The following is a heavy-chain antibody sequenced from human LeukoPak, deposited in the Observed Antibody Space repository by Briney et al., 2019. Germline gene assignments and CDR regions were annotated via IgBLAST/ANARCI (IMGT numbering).Heavy chain of an antibody. V-gene: IGHV3-23*01. D-gene: IGHD6-13*01. CDR3: ARVMGAAAD. Sequence: GGSLRLSCAASGFTFSSYAMSWVRQAPGKGPEWVSAISGSGGSTYYADSVKGRFTISRDNAKNSLYLQMNSLRAEDTAVYYCARVMGAAADWGQGTLVTVSS. CDR2: ISGSGGST. CDR1: GFTFSSYA. J-gene: IGHJ4*02.